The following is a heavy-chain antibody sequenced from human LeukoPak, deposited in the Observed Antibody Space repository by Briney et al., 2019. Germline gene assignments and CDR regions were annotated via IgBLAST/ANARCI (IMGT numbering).Heavy chain of an antibody. D-gene: IGHD6-19*01. CDR3: ARAQETYSSGWYGYAFDI. Sequence: SVKVSCKASGGTFSSYAISWVRQAPGQGLEWMGGIIPIFGTSNYAQKFQGRVTMTADESTSTAYMELSSLRSEDTALYYCARAQETYSSGWYGYAFDIWGQGTVVTVSS. CDR1: GGTFSSYA. CDR2: IIPIFGTS. V-gene: IGHV1-69*13. J-gene: IGHJ3*02.